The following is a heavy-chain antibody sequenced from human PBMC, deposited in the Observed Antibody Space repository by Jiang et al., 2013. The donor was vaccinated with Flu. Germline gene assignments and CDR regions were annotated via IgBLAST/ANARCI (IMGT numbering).Heavy chain of an antibody. D-gene: IGHD7-27*01. J-gene: IGHJ4*02. CDR2: ER. CDR3: AGANWGPIPFDY. Sequence: ERYYVESVRGRFTISRDNAKNSLFLHMSDLRVEDTAVYHCAGANWGPIPFDYWGLGALVTVSS. V-gene: IGHV3-7*01.